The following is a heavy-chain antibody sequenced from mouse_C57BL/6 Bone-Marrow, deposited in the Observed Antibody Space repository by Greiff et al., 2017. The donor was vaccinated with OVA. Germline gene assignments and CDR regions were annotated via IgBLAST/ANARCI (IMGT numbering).Heavy chain of an antibody. D-gene: IGHD1-1*01. J-gene: IGHJ2*01. CDR1: GYTFTSYG. CDR3: ARSGLLLRSNY. V-gene: IGHV1-81*01. Sequence: VQLQQSGAELARPGASVKLSCKASGYTFTSYGISCVKQRTGQGLEWVGEIYPRSGNTYYNEKFKGKATLTADKSSSTAYMELRSLTSEDSAVYFCARSGLLLRSNYWGQSTTLTVSS. CDR2: IYPRSGNT.